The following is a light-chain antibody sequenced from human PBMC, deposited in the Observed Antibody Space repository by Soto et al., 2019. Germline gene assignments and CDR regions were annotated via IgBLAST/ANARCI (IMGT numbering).Light chain of an antibody. CDR3: QQYGSSAWT. J-gene: IGKJ1*01. CDR2: GAS. CDR1: QTGTANN. Sequence: IAFTQSPGTLSLSPGARASLACRASQTGTANNLGWYQQKPGQAPRLLMYGASNRATGVPARFSGSGSGIDFPLTISRLEAEEFEMYYGQQYGSSAWTFGQGAKV. V-gene: IGKV3-20*01.